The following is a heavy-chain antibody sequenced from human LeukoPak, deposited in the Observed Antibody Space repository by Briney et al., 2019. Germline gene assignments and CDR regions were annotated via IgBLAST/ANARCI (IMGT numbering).Heavy chain of an antibody. J-gene: IGHJ4*02. D-gene: IGHD3-22*01. V-gene: IGHV3-66*01. CDR1: GFTLSSNY. Sequence: GGSLRLSCAASGFTLSSNYMSWVRQARGKGLEGVSVIYSGGRTYYSDSVKGRFTISRDNSKNPLYLQMNSLRAEDTAVYYCASAQNYYDSSGYSWSFDYWGQGTLVTVSS. CDR3: ASAQNYYDSSGYSWSFDY. CDR2: IYSGGRT.